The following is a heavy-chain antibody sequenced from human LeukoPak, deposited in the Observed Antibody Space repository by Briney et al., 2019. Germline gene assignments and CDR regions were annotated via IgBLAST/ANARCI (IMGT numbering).Heavy chain of an antibody. CDR1: GFTFSSYA. CDR2: ISYDGSNK. V-gene: IGHV3-30*14. J-gene: IGHJ6*02. CDR3: AGDLQRTTPLHYYYGMDV. Sequence: GGSLRLSCAASGFTFSSYAMHWVRQAPGKGLEWVAVISYDGSNKYYADSVKGRFTISRDNSRNTLYLQMNSLRAEDTAVYYCAGDLQRTTPLHYYYGMDVWGQGTTVTVSS. D-gene: IGHD4-17*01.